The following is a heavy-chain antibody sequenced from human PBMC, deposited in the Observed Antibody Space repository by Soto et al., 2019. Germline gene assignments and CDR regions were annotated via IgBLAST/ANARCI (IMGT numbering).Heavy chain of an antibody. V-gene: IGHV3-23*01. J-gene: IGHJ4*02. D-gene: IGHD3-16*01. CDR1: GFTFSSYA. CDR3: AKPTFGYLFYY. Sequence: GGSLRLSCAASGFTFSSYAMSWVRQAPGKGLEWVSAISTTTATTYYADSVRGRFTISRDNSQNTLYLQMNSLRADDTAVYYCAKPTFGYLFYYWGQGTLVTVSS. CDR2: ISTTTATT.